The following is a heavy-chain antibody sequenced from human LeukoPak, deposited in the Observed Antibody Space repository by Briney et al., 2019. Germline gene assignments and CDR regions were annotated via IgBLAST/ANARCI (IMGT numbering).Heavy chain of an antibody. V-gene: IGHV3-49*04. CDR2: IRSKAYGGAT. CDR3: TRDSYGSGSYYFDY. CDR1: GFTFGDYA. Sequence: GGSLRLSCTASGFTFGDYAMSWVRQAPGEGLEWVGFIRSKAYGGATEYAASVKGRFTISRDDSKSIAYLQMNSLKTEDTAVYYCTRDSYGSGSYYFDYWGQGTLVTVSS. D-gene: IGHD3-10*01. J-gene: IGHJ4*02.